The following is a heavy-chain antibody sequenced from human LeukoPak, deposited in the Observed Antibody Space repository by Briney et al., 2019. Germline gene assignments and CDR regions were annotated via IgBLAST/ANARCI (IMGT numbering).Heavy chain of an antibody. CDR2: ISAYNGNT. CDR3: ARACYDSSGYYRTEGIDY. D-gene: IGHD3-22*01. V-gene: IGHV1-18*01. J-gene: IGHJ4*02. Sequence: ASVKVSCKASGYTFTSYGISWVRQAPGQGLERMGWISAYNGNTNYAQKLQGRVTMTTDTSTSTAYMELRSLRSDDTAVYYCARACYDSSGYYRTEGIDYWGQGTLVTVSS. CDR1: GYTFTSYG.